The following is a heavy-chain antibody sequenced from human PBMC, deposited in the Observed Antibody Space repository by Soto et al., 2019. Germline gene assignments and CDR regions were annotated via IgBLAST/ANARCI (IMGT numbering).Heavy chain of an antibody. V-gene: IGHV3-30*18. D-gene: IGHD2-8*01. J-gene: IGHJ4*02. CDR1: GFTFSSYG. CDR3: AKDRGTADVLMVYGAGFDY. CDR2: ISYDGSNK. Sequence: GGSLRLSCAASGFTFSSYGMHWVRQAPGKGLEWVAVISYDGSNKYYADSVKGRFTISRDNSKNTLYLQMNSLRAEDTAVYYCAKDRGTADVLMVYGAGFDYWGQGTLVTVSS.